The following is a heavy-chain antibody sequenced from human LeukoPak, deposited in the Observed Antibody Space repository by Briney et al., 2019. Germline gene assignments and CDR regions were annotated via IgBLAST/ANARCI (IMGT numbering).Heavy chain of an antibody. V-gene: IGHV1-46*01. CDR3: ARNRWLDY. CDR1: GYTFTNFY. J-gene: IGHJ4*02. D-gene: IGHD5-24*01. Sequence: GASVKVSCRASGYTFTNFYIHWVRQAPGQGLDWMGVINPSGGSTTYAQNFQGRVTMTTDTSTSIVYMELSSLRSEDTAVYYCARNRWLDYLGQGTLVTVSS. CDR2: INPSGGST.